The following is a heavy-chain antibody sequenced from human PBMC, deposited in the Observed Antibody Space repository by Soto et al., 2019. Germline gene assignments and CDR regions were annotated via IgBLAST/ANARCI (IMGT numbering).Heavy chain of an antibody. V-gene: IGHV3-30*18. J-gene: IGHJ3*02. D-gene: IGHD2-2*01. CDR2: ISYDGSNK. CDR3: AKPIQDIVVVPRAFDI. Sequence: GGSLRLSCAASGFTFSSYGMHWVRQAPGKGLEWVAVISYDGSNKYYADSVKGRFTISRDNSKNTLYLQMNSLRAEDTAVYYCAKPIQDIVVVPRAFDIWGQGTMVTVSS. CDR1: GFTFSSYG.